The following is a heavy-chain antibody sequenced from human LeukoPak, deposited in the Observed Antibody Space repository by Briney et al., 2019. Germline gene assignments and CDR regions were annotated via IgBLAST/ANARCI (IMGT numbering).Heavy chain of an antibody. CDR2: IYWNDDK. Sequence: SGPTLVNPTQTLMLTCTFSGFSLSTSGVGVGWIRQPPGKALEWLALIYWNDDKRYSPSLKSRLTITKDTSKNQVVLTMTNMDPVDTATYYCAHYSDYDFWSGYYIPRWFDPWGQGTLVTVSS. J-gene: IGHJ5*02. D-gene: IGHD3-3*01. CDR1: GFSLSTSGVG. CDR3: AHYSDYDFWSGYYIPRWFDP. V-gene: IGHV2-5*01.